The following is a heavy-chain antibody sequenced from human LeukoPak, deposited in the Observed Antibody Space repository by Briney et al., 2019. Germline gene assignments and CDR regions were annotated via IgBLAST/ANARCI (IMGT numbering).Heavy chain of an antibody. J-gene: IGHJ4*01. CDR1: GFTFTDYY. CDR2: INPSSGDT. Sequence: ASMKVSCKASGFTFTDYYMHWVRQAPGQGLEWMGWINPSSGDTNYAQKFQGRVTLTRDTSISTAYMELSSLRSDDTAVYYCARQGPAASFDSWGHGTLATVSS. V-gene: IGHV1-2*02. CDR3: ARQGPAASFDS. D-gene: IGHD6-13*01.